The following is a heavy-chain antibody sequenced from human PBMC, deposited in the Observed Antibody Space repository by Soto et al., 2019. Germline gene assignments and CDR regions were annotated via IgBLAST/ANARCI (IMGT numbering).Heavy chain of an antibody. CDR1: GFTFSSYA. D-gene: IGHD2-2*01. CDR2: ISYDGSNK. J-gene: IGHJ6*02. Sequence: QVQLVESGGGVVQPGRSLRLSCAASGFTFSSYAMHWVRQAPGKGLEWVAVISYDGSNKYYADSVKGRFTISRDNSKNTLDLQMNSLRAEDTAVYYCARGSWSSGTTGGMDVWGQGTTVTVSS. V-gene: IGHV3-30-3*01. CDR3: ARGSWSSGTTGGMDV.